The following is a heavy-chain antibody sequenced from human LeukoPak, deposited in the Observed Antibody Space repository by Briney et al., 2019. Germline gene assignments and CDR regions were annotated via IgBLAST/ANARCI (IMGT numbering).Heavy chain of an antibody. D-gene: IGHD1-26*01. Sequence: GGSLRLACAASGFTFDDYAMDWVRQVPGKGLEWVSGINWNGGSTSYADSVKGRFTISRDNAKNSLYLQMNGLRAEDTALYYCARVLVGATEDYWGQGTLVTVSS. CDR2: INWNGGST. V-gene: IGHV3-20*04. CDR3: ARVLVGATEDY. J-gene: IGHJ4*02. CDR1: GFTFDDYA.